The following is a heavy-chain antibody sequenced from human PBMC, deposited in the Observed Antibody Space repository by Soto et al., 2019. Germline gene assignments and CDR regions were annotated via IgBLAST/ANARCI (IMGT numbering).Heavy chain of an antibody. CDR2: IIPIFGTA. CDR3: ARDIYSGSYLLNFDY. D-gene: IGHD1-26*01. CDR1: GGTFSSYA. V-gene: IGHV1-69*13. Sequence: SVKVSCKASGGTFSSYAISWVRQAPGQGLEWMGGIIPIFGTANYAQRFQGRVTITADESTSTAYMELSSLRSEDTAVYYCARDIYSGSYLLNFDYWGQGTLVTVSS. J-gene: IGHJ4*02.